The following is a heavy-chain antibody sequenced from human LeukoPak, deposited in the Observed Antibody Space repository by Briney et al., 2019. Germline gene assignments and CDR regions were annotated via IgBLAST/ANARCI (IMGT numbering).Heavy chain of an antibody. CDR3: ARRPGYTTTYRSSNYYYYMDV. J-gene: IGHJ6*03. CDR2: IKQDGSEK. Sequence: GGSLRLSCAASGFTFSRYWMSWVRQAPGKGLEWVANIKQDGSEKYYVDSVKGRFTISRDNAKNSLYLQMNSLRAEDTAVYYCARRPGYTTTYRSSNYYYYMDVWGKGTTVTVSS. V-gene: IGHV3-7*01. CDR1: GFTFSRYW. D-gene: IGHD5-24*01.